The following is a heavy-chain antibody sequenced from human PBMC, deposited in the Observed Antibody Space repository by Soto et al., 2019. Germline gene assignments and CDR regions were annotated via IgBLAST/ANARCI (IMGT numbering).Heavy chain of an antibody. CDR3: AKGGGAYHSDTSAYPSFDY. D-gene: IGHD3-22*01. CDR1: GLTFSSYA. J-gene: IGHJ4*02. CDR2: ISGSGGSA. V-gene: IGHV3-23*01. Sequence: VQLLESGGGLVQPGGSLRLSCTAASGLTFSSYAMSWVRQAPGKGLEWVSGISGSGGSAYYADSVKGRFTISRDNSKNTVFLQMSSLRAEDTAVYYCAKGGGAYHSDTSAYPSFDYWGQGTLVTVSA.